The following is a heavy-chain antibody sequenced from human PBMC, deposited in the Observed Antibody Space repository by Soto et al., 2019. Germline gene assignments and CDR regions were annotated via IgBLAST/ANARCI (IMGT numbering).Heavy chain of an antibody. CDR3: AKDWGSSGWYNWFDP. CDR1: GLTFFPSG. Sequence: QVQMVESGGGVVQPGTSLSLSCATPGLTFFPSGMHWVAKAPGKGLEWVAMISHDGSVTYYTDSVQGRFTISRDTPKNTLYLQMNSLRDEDTAIYYCAKDWGSSGWYNWFDPWGQGTRVTVS. J-gene: IGHJ5*02. CDR2: ISHDGSVT. V-gene: IGHV3-30*18. D-gene: IGHD6-13*01.